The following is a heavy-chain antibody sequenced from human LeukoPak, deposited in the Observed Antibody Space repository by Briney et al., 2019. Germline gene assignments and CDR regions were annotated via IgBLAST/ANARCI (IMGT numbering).Heavy chain of an antibody. CDR1: GGSFSGYY. CDR2: INHSGST. V-gene: IGHV4-34*01. CDR3: ARGGLRYFDWLSPVWYFDY. J-gene: IGHJ4*02. Sequence: PSETLSLTCAVYGGSFSGYYWSWIRQPPGKGLEWIGEINHSGSTNYNPSLKSRVTISVDTSKNQFSLKLSSVTAADTAVYYCARGGLRYFDWLSPVWYFDYWGQGTLVTVSS. D-gene: IGHD3-9*01.